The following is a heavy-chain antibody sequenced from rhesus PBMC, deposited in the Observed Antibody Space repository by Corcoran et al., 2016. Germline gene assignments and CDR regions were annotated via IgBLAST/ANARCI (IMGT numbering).Heavy chain of an antibody. V-gene: IGHV4S12*01. CDR1: GGPISRGSSF. CDR3: ATSSVAATSVDY. D-gene: IGHD4-29*01. J-gene: IGHJ4*01. Sequence: QVQLQESGPGVVTASETLSLTCAFSGGPISRGSSFWICIRQPPWKGMEWIGGIYSNSESNNYSPSLKSRVTISKDTSKNQFSLKLSSVTATDTAVYYCATSSVAATSVDYWGQGVLVTVSS. CDR2: IYSNSESN.